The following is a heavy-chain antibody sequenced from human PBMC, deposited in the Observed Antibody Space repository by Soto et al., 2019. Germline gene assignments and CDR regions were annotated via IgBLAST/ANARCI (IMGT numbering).Heavy chain of an antibody. Sequence: VGSLRLSCAASGFTFSSFAMRWDRQAPGKGLEWVSSITSSSTYIYYADSVKGRFTISRDNAKNSLYLQMNSLRAEATAVYYSARGPIGSGWCVDYWGQETLVTI. V-gene: IGHV3-21*04. D-gene: IGHD6-19*01. CDR1: GFTFSSFA. CDR3: ARGPIGSGWCVDY. J-gene: IGHJ4*02. CDR2: ITSSSTYI.